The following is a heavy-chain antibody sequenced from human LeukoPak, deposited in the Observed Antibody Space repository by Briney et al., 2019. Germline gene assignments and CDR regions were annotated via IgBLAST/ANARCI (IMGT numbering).Heavy chain of an antibody. CDR2: IIPILGIA. Sequence: WASVKVSCKASGGTFSSYAISWVRQAPGQGLEWMGRIIPILGIANYAQKFQGRVTITADKSTSTAYMELSSLRSEDTAVYYCAGQAAADAFDIWGQGTMVTVSS. J-gene: IGHJ3*02. D-gene: IGHD2-15*01. CDR1: GGTFSSYA. V-gene: IGHV1-69*04. CDR3: AGQAAADAFDI.